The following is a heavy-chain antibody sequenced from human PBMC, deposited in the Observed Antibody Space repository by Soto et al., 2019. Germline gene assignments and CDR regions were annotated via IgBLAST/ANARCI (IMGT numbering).Heavy chain of an antibody. CDR3: ARGGAMGVDY. D-gene: IGHD1-26*01. Sequence: GGSLRLSCGVSGFTVTSNGVSWVRQAPGKGLEWVSAISPNGQGIWYADSVKGRLTVSRDNAKNTVYLHVNTLRDEDTAVYYCARGGAMGVDYWGQGTLVTVSS. CDR2: ISPNGQGI. V-gene: IGHV3-21*01. CDR1: GFTVTSNG. J-gene: IGHJ4*02.